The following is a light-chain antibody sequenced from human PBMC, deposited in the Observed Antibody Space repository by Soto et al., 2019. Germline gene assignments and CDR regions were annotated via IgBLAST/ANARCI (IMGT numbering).Light chain of an antibody. J-gene: IGLJ2*01. CDR3: SSYTSSSTPYVV. CDR2: DVS. V-gene: IGLV2-14*01. CDR1: SSDVGGYNY. Sequence: QSALTQPASVSGSPGQSITISCTGTSSDVGGYNYVSWYQQHPGKAPKLMIYDVSNRPSGVSNRFSSSKSGNTASLTISGLQAEDEADYYCSSYTSSSTPYVVFGGGTQLTVL.